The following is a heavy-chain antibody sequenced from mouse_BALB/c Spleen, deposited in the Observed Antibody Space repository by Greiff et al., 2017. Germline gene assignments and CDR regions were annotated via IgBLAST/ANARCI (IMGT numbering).Heavy chain of an antibody. D-gene: IGHD2-4*01. J-gene: IGHJ3*01. CDR2: ISSGGSYT. V-gene: IGHV5-6-4*01. Sequence: EVQVVESGGGLVKPGGSLKLSCAASGFTFSSYTMSWVRQTPEKRLEWVATISSGGSYTYYPDSVKGRFTISRDNAKNTLYLQMSSLKSEDTAMYYCTRGAYDYDGAWFAYWGQGTLVTVSA. CDR3: TRGAYDYDGAWFAY. CDR1: GFTFSSYT.